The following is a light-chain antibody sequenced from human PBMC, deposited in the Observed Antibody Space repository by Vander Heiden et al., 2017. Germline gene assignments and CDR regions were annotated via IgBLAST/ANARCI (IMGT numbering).Light chain of an antibody. CDR2: DAS. Sequence: EIVLTQSPATLSLSPGERATLSCRASQSVSSYLAWYQQKPGQAPRLLIYDASNRATGIPARFSGSGYGTYFTLTISSREPEDFAVYYCQRHSNWPPITFGQGTQLDIK. V-gene: IGKV3-11*01. CDR3: QRHSNWPPIT. J-gene: IGKJ5*01. CDR1: QSVSSY.